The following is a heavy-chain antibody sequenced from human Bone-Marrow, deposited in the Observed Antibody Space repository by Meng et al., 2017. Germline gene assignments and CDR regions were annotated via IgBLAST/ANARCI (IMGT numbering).Heavy chain of an antibody. D-gene: IGHD6-19*01. J-gene: IGHJ5*02. CDR1: GGSISTSGYY. CDR2: IGHSGFT. V-gene: IGHV4-39*01. Sequence: QPQLQESGQGLVRPSEALSPTCSVSGGSISTSGYYWGWIRQPPGKGLEWIGSIGHSGFTYYTPSLKSRVTVSIDTSRNQFSLWLTSVTAADTAVYYCVRSSAWVRTGFDPWGQGTLVTVSS. CDR3: VRSSAWVRTGFDP.